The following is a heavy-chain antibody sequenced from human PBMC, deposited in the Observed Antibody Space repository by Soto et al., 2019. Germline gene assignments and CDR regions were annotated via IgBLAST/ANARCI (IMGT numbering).Heavy chain of an antibody. CDR2: ISGSGGST. CDR1: GFTFSSYA. Sequence: EVQLLESGGGLVQPGGSLRLSCAASGFTFSSYAMSWVRQAPGKGLEWVSAISGSGGSTYYADSVKGRFTISRDNSKNTLYLQMNSLRAEDTVVYYCSKCLKTLGYYGIDVWGQGTTVTVSS. V-gene: IGHV3-23*01. J-gene: IGHJ6*02. CDR3: SKCLKTLGYYGIDV.